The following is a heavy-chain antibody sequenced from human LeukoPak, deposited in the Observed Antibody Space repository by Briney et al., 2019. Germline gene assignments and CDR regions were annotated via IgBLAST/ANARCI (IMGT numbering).Heavy chain of an antibody. J-gene: IGHJ4*02. V-gene: IGHV4-34*01. CDR3: ARSPATDY. CDR2: INHSGST. CDR1: GFTFSSYA. Sequence: GSLRLSCAASGFTFSSYAMSWVRQPPGKGLEWIGEINHSGSTNYNPSLKSRVTISVDTPKNQFSLKLSSVTAADTAVYYCARSPATDYWGQGTLVTVSS. D-gene: IGHD2-2*01.